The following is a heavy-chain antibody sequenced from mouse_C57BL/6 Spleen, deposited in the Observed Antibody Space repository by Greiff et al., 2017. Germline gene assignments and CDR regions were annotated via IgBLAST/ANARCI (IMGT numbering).Heavy chain of an antibody. V-gene: IGHV5-17*01. CDR1: GFTFSDYG. Sequence: VQLQQSGGGLVKPGGSLKLSCAASGFTFSDYGMHWVRQAPEKGLEWVAYISSGSSTIYYADTVKGRFTISRDNAKNTLFLQMTSLRSEDTAMYYCARNYYYGSSVDYWGQGTTLTVSS. J-gene: IGHJ2*01. CDR3: ARNYYYGSSVDY. D-gene: IGHD1-1*01. CDR2: ISSGSSTI.